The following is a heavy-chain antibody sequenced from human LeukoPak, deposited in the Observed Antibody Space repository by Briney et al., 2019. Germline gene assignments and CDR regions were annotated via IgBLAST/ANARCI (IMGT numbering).Heavy chain of an antibody. CDR1: GGSISSYY. Sequence: SETLSLTCTVSGGSISSYYWSWIRQPPGKGLEWIGYIYYSGSTNYNPSLKSRVTISVDTSKNQFSLKLSSVTAADTAVYYCAILTGEWYYFDYWGQGTLVTVSS. D-gene: IGHD7-27*01. CDR2: IYYSGST. V-gene: IGHV4-59*01. CDR3: AILTGEWYYFDY. J-gene: IGHJ4*02.